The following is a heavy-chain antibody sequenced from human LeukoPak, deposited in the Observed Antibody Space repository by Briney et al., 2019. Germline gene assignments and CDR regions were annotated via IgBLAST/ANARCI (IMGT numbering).Heavy chain of an antibody. D-gene: IGHD3-22*01. CDR2: IYYTGST. CDR3: ARGRGDSRGTSFDS. J-gene: IGHJ4*02. CDR1: GDSISIYY. V-gene: IGHV4-59*01. Sequence: PSETLSLTCTVSGDSISIYYWSWIRQPPGEELEWIGYIYYTGSTTYNPSLKSRLTISIDTSKNQFSLNLISLTAADTAVYYCARGRGDSRGTSFDSWGQGTLVTVSS.